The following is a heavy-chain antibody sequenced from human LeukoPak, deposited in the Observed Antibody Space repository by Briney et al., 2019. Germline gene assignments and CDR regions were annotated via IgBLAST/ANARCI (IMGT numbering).Heavy chain of an antibody. CDR3: ARDLVCSGANCFSVWFDP. CDR2: IYSTGIT. D-gene: IGHD2-15*01. Sequence: SETLSLTCTVSGGSISSGSYFWSWIRQPAGKGLEWIGRIYSTGITDYNPSLKSRVSMSIDMSKNQFSLKLYSVTAADTAVYFCARDLVCSGANCFSVWFDPWSQGTLVTVSS. J-gene: IGHJ5*02. V-gene: IGHV4-61*02. CDR1: GGSISSGSYF.